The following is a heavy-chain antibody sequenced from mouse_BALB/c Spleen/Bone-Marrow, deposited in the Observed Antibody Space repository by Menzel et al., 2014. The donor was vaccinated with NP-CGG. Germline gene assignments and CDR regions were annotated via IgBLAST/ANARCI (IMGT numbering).Heavy chain of an antibody. Sequence: EVMLVESGGGLVQPGGSRKLSCAASGFTFSSFGMHWVRQAPEKGLEWVAYIISGSNTIYYADTVKGRFTISRDNPKNTPFMQMTSLRSEETAMYYCARSRYAVGWFAYWGQGTLVTVSA. J-gene: IGHJ3*01. CDR2: IISGSNTI. V-gene: IGHV5-17*02. D-gene: IGHD2-14*01. CDR3: ARSRYAVGWFAY. CDR1: GFTFSSFG.